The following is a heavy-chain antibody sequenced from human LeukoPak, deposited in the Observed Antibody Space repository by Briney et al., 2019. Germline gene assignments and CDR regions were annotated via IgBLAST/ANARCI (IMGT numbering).Heavy chain of an antibody. CDR3: ARHRSGRWFDP. Sequence: PGGSLRLSCAASGFSISTYVMGWVRQAPGRGLEWVSAISGSGGSTYYADSVKGRFTISRDNSKNTLYLQMNSLKAEDTAVYYCARHRSGRWFDPWGQGTLVTVSS. D-gene: IGHD3-10*01. J-gene: IGHJ5*02. CDR2: ISGSGGST. V-gene: IGHV3-23*01. CDR1: GFSISTYV.